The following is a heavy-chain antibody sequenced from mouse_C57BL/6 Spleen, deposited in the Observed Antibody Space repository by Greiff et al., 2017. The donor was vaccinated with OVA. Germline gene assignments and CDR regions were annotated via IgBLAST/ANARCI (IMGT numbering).Heavy chain of an antibody. Sequence: QVHVKQPGAELVRPGSSVKLSCKASGYTFTSYWMHWVKQRPIQGLEWIGNIDPSDSETHYNQKFKDKATLTVDKSSSTAYMQLSSLTSEDSAVYYCARSAITTVVMDYWGQGTSVTVSS. CDR1: GYTFTSYW. J-gene: IGHJ4*01. D-gene: IGHD1-1*01. CDR2: IDPSDSET. V-gene: IGHV1-52*01. CDR3: ARSAITTVVMDY.